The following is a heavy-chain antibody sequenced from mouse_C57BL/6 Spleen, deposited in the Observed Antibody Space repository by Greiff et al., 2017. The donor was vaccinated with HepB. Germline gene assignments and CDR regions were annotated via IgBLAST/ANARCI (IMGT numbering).Heavy chain of an antibody. J-gene: IGHJ2*01. Sequence: EVQLQESGGGLVKPGGSLKLSCAASGFTFSSYAMSWVRQTPEKRLEWVATISDGGSYTYYPDNVKGRFTISRDNAKNNLYLQMSHLKSEDTAMYYCAREGLSTMVAFDYWGQGTTLTVSS. CDR2: ISDGGSYT. CDR3: AREGLSTMVAFDY. CDR1: GFTFSSYA. D-gene: IGHD2-13*01. V-gene: IGHV5-4*01.